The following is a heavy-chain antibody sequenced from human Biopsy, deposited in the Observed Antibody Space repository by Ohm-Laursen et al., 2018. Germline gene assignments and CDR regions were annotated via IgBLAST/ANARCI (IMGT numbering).Heavy chain of an antibody. CDR1: GGSISNNNYY. CDR2: IFYRGST. CDR3: ARDSDTSGYYYVS. D-gene: IGHD3-22*01. Sequence: PSETLFLTCTVSGGSISNNNYYWGWIRQPPGKGLEWIGSIFYRGSTHYKPSLKSRVNISADTSKNQFSLKLNSVTAADTAVYYCARDSDTSGYYYVSWGQGTLVTVSS. V-gene: IGHV4-39*01. J-gene: IGHJ5*02.